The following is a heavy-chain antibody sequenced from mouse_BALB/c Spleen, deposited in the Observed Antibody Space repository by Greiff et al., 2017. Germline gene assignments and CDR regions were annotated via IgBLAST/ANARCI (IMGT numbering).Heavy chain of an antibody. D-gene: IGHD1-1*01. V-gene: IGHV2-6-7*01. Sequence: QVQLKESGPGLVAPSQSLSITCTVSGFSLTGYGVNWVRQPPGKGLEWLGMIWGDGSTDYNSALKSRLSISKDNSKSQVFLKMNSLQTDDTARYYCARDAYYGSSYDAWFAYWGQGTLVTVSA. J-gene: IGHJ3*01. CDR2: IWGDGST. CDR1: GFSLTGYG. CDR3: ARDAYYGSSYDAWFAY.